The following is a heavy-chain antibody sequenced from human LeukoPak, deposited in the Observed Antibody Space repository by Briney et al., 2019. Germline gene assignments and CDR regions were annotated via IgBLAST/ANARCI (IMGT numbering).Heavy chain of an antibody. CDR1: GGSVSGYY. CDR3: ARDREYSSSGLVWFDP. CDR2: IYYSGST. D-gene: IGHD6-6*01. V-gene: IGHV4-59*02. J-gene: IGHJ5*02. Sequence: PSETLSLTCTVSGGSVSGYYWSWIRHPPGKGLEWIGYIYYSGSTNYNPSLKSRVTISVDTSENQFSLKLASVTAADTAVYYCARDREYSSSGLVWFDPWGHGILVTVSS.